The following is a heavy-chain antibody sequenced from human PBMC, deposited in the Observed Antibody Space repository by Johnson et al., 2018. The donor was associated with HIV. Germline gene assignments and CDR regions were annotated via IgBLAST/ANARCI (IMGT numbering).Heavy chain of an antibody. V-gene: IGHV3-73*01. Sequence: VQLVESGGGVAQPGRSLKLACAASGFTFSGSALHWVRQASGKGLEWVGHIRSKGNNYATAYAASVKGRFTISRDDSQNTAYLQMNRLKTEDTAVYYCTKLVGYCSGGGCYTPGDIWGQGTMVTVSS. CDR3: TKLVGYCSGGGCYTPGDI. CDR1: GFTFSGSA. J-gene: IGHJ3*02. CDR2: IRSKGNNYAT. D-gene: IGHD2-15*01.